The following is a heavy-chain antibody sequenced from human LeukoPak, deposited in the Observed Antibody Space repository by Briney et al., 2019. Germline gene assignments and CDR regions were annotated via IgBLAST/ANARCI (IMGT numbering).Heavy chain of an antibody. Sequence: SETLSLTCAVYGGSFSGYYWSWIRQPPGKGLEWIGEINHSASTNYNPSLKSRVTISVDTSKNQFSLKLSSVTAADTAVYYCARGRITMVRGGHTRSHRKRAPFDYWGQGTLVTVSS. CDR2: INHSAST. CDR1: GGSFSGYY. CDR3: ARGRITMVRGGHTRSHRKRAPFDY. D-gene: IGHD3-10*01. V-gene: IGHV4-34*01. J-gene: IGHJ4*02.